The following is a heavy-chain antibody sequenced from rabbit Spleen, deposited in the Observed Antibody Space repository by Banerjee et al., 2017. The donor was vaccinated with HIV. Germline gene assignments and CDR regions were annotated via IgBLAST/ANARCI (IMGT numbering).Heavy chain of an antibody. CDR1: GVSFSSSSY. V-gene: IGHV1S45*01. Sequence: QEQLEESGGGLVKPGASLTLSCIASGVSFSSSSYMCWVRQAPGKGLEWIACIDTGSSGFTYFASWAKGRFTISKTSSTTVTLQMTSLTAADTATYFCARDTSSSFSSYGMDLWGQGTLVTVS. CDR2: IDTGSSGFT. J-gene: IGHJ6*01. D-gene: IGHD1-1*01. CDR3: ARDTSSSFSSYGMDL.